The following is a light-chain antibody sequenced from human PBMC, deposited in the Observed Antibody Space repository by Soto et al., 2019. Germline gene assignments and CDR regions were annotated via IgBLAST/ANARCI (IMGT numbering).Light chain of an antibody. CDR1: QSLSGT. V-gene: IGKV3-11*01. CDR2: GAS. Sequence: EIVLTQSPATLSLSPGERATLSCRASQSLSGTLAWFQHKPGQPPRLLIYGASNRATGIPARFSARGSGTDFTLTISSLEPEEFAVYYCQQRTLWPRTFGQGTKVESK. J-gene: IGKJ1*01. CDR3: QQRTLWPRT.